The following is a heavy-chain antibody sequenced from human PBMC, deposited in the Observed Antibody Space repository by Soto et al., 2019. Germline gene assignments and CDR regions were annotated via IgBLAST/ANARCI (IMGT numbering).Heavy chain of an antibody. CDR2: MNPNSGNT. J-gene: IGHJ6*03. CDR3: ARARRRAAAGIRWEYYYYYMDV. V-gene: IGHV1-8*01. Sequence: ASVKVSCKASGYTFTSYDINWVRQATGQGLEWMGWMNPNSGNTGYAQKFQGRVTMTRNTSISTAYMELSSLRSEDTAVYYCARARRRAAAGIRWEYYYYYMDVWGKGTTVTVSS. D-gene: IGHD6-13*01. CDR1: GYTFTSYD.